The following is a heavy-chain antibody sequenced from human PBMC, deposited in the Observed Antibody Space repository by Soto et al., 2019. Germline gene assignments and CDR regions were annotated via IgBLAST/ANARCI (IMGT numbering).Heavy chain of an antibody. D-gene: IGHD3-22*01. Sequence: QVTLKESGPPLVKPTQTLTLTCTFSGFSLSTSGVGVAWIRQPPGKALEWLALIYWDDEKRYGPFLKSRLTISKDTSKNQVVLTMTDMHPVDTATYYCAHISYYYDSSGYSDFDYWGQGTLVTVSS. CDR2: IYWDDEK. J-gene: IGHJ4*02. V-gene: IGHV2-5*09. CDR1: GFSLSTSGVG. CDR3: AHISYYYDSSGYSDFDY.